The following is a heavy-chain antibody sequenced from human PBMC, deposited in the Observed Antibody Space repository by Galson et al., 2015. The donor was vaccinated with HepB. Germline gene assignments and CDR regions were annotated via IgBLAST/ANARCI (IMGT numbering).Heavy chain of an antibody. CDR3: AKDTARRYSSSWPHYYYYMDV. Sequence: SLRLSCAASGFTFDDYAMHWVRQAPGKGLEWVSGISWNSGSIGYADSVRGRFTISRDNAKNSLYLQMNSLRAEDTALYYCAKDTARRYSSSWPHYYYYMDVWGKGTTVTVSS. CDR2: ISWNSGSI. V-gene: IGHV3-9*01. CDR1: GFTFDDYA. D-gene: IGHD6-13*01. J-gene: IGHJ6*03.